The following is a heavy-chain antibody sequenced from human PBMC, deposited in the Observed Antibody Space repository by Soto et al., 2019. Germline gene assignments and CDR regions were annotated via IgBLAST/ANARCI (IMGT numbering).Heavy chain of an antibody. CDR2: VSHDGKSG. V-gene: IGHV3-30*14. D-gene: IGHD6-19*01. CDR3: ARLDKFNGGWS. CDR1: GFTFSSYA. J-gene: IGHJ4*02. Sequence: QVQLVESGGGVVQPGRSLRLSCTASGFTFSSYAMHWVRRAPGKGLEWVAAVSHDGKSGFYADSVSGRFTVSRDNSNNLVYLQMDRLRPEDTALFYCARLDKFNGGWSWGQGTAVTVSS.